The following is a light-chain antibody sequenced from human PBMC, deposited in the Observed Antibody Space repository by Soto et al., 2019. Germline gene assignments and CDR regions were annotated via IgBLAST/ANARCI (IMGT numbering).Light chain of an antibody. CDR1: SSDVGGYKY. CDR2: EVT. V-gene: IGLV2-14*01. J-gene: IGLJ1*01. Sequence: QSVLTQPASVSGSPGQSITISCTGTSSDVGGYKYVSWYQQHPGKAPKLMVYEVTNRPSGVSNRFSGSKSGNTASLTISGLQAEDEADYYCLSFPSSSNYIFGIGTKVTVL. CDR3: LSFPSSSNYI.